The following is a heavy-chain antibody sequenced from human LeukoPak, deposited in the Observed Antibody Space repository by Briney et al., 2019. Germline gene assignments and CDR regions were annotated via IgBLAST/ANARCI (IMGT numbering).Heavy chain of an antibody. J-gene: IGHJ5*02. CDR3: AKGAGGFSYYNWFDP. CDR2: ICYSGTT. Sequence: PSETLSLTCTVSGFSISSGYYWGWIRQPPGQGLEWIGSICYSGTTHYNPSLESRVTISVDTSKNQFSLKLASVTAADTAIYYCAKGAGGFSYYNWFDPWGQGTLVTVSS. CDR1: GFSISSGYY. V-gene: IGHV4-38-2*02. D-gene: IGHD5-18*01.